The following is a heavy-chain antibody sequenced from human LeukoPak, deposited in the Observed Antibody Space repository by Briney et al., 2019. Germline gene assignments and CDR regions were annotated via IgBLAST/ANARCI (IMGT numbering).Heavy chain of an antibody. Sequence: GASAKVSCKAPGYTFTSYGISWVRQAPGQGLEWMGWISAYNGNTNYAQKLQGRVTMTTDTSTSTAYMELRSLRSDDTAVYYCARGDYGDYLKTHWGTWFDPWGQGTLVTVSS. D-gene: IGHD4-17*01. V-gene: IGHV1-18*01. J-gene: IGHJ5*02. CDR1: GYTFTSYG. CDR2: ISAYNGNT. CDR3: ARGDYGDYLKTHWGTWFDP.